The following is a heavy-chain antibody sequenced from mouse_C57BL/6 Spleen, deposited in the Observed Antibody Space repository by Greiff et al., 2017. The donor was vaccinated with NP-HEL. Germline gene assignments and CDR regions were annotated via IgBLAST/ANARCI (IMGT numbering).Heavy chain of an antibody. D-gene: IGHD1-1*01. CDR3: ARYSITTVVATPAWFAY. CDR2: IDPSDSYT. V-gene: IGHV1-69*01. Sequence: QVQLQQPGAELVMPGASVKLSCKASGYTFTSYWMHWVKQRPGQGLEWIGEIDPSDSYTNYNQKFKGKSTLTVDKSSSTAYMQLSSLTSEDSAVYYCARYSITTVVATPAWFAYWGQGTLVTVSA. CDR1: GYTFTSYW. J-gene: IGHJ3*01.